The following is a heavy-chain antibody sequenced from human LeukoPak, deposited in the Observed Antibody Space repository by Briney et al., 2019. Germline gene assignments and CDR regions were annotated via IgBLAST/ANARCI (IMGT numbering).Heavy chain of an antibody. Sequence: GGSLRLSCAASEFTFGSYAMQWVRQAPGKGLEWVSGLITSGGSTWYSDSVKGRVTISRDNSKNTLYLQMNSLRDEDTAVYYCAKYVSAKGPPYALDVWGQGTTVTVSS. D-gene: IGHD2/OR15-2a*01. CDR1: EFTFGSYA. V-gene: IGHV3-23*01. J-gene: IGHJ6*02. CDR3: AKYVSAKGPPYALDV. CDR2: LITSGGST.